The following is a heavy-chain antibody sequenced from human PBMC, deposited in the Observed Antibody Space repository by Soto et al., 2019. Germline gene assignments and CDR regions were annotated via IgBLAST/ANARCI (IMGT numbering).Heavy chain of an antibody. Sequence: QVQLVESGGGLVKTGGSLRLACGASGFIFSDYYMSWVRQAPGKGLEWVAYISSSGKTIYYADSVKGRFTISRDNAKNSVFLQMNSLRAEDTALYFCAKMSSENYYDPVFSWGQGTLVTVSS. CDR2: ISSSGKTI. CDR3: AKMSSENYYDPVFS. V-gene: IGHV3-11*01. CDR1: GFIFSDYY. J-gene: IGHJ4*02. D-gene: IGHD3-22*01.